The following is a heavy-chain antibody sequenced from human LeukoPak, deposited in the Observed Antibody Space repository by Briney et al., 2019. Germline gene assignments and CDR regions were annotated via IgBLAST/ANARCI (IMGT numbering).Heavy chain of an antibody. V-gene: IGHV4-4*02. CDR1: GDSISNRNC. CDR2: IYHNGAT. J-gene: IGHJ4*02. Sequence: SETLSLTCTVSGDSISNRNCWTWVRQPPGKGMEWIGEIYHNGATNYKPSLKSRVTMSLDKSKNQFSLKLNSVTAADTAVYYCVRNAGNSDYDSWGQGTLVTVSS. CDR3: VRNAGNSDYDS. D-gene: IGHD4-23*01.